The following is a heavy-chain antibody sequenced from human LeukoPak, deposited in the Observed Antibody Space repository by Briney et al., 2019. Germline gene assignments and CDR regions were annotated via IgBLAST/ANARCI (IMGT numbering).Heavy chain of an antibody. CDR3: ARGQTVAGAPGRGMDV. D-gene: IGHD6-19*01. CDR1: GGSISSYY. CDR2: IYYSGST. Sequence: SETLSLTCTVSGGSISSYYWSWIRQPPGKGLEWIGYIYYSGSTNYNPSLKSRVTISVDTSKNQSSLKLSSVTAADTAVYYCARGQTVAGAPGRGMDVWGQGTTVTVSS. J-gene: IGHJ6*02. V-gene: IGHV4-59*01.